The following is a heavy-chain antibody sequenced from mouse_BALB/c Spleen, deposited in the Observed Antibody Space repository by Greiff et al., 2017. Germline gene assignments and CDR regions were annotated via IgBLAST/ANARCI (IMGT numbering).Heavy chain of an antibody. Sequence: EVQGVESGPGLVKPSQSLSLTCTVTGYSITSDYAWNWIRQFPGNKLEWMGYISYSGSTSYNPSLKSRISITRDTSKNQFFLQLNSVTTEDTATYYCARYGGNYEDYAMDYWGQGTSVTVSS. CDR1: GYSITSDYA. D-gene: IGHD2-1*01. J-gene: IGHJ4*01. CDR2: ISYSGST. CDR3: ARYGGNYEDYAMDY. V-gene: IGHV3-2*02.